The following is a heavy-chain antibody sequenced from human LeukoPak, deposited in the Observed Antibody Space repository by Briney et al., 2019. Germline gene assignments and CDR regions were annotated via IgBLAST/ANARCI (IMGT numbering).Heavy chain of an antibody. D-gene: IGHD3-22*01. CDR3: ARERTMIVVVPPPYNWFDP. CDR1: GGTFSSYA. V-gene: IGHV1-69*13. CDR2: IIPIFGTA. J-gene: IGHJ5*02. Sequence: SVKVSCKASGGTFSSYAISWVRQAPGQGLEWMGGIIPIFGTANYAQKFQGRVTITADESTSTAYMELSSLRSEDTAVYYCARERTMIVVVPPPYNWFDPWGQGTLVTVS.